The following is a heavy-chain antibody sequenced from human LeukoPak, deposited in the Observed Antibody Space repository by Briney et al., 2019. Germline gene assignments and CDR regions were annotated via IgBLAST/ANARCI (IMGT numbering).Heavy chain of an antibody. D-gene: IGHD2-2*01. CDR2: IIPIFGTA. V-gene: IGHV1-69*13. Sequence: SVKVSCKASGGTFSSYAISWVRQAPGQGLEWMGGIIPIFGTANYAQKFQGRVTITADESTSTAYMELSSLRSEDTAVYYCAREMGYCSSTSCPNQLDYWGQGTLVTVSS. CDR1: GGTFSSYA. CDR3: AREMGYCSSTSCPNQLDY. J-gene: IGHJ4*02.